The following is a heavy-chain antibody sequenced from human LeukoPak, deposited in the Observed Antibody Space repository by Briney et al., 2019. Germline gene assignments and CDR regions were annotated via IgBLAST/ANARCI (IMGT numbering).Heavy chain of an antibody. D-gene: IGHD3-22*01. V-gene: IGHV3-53*01. J-gene: IGHJ3*02. CDR2: MYSGGTT. CDR1: GFTVSSNY. CDR3: ARGGNYYDRSGYYSGQALDI. Sequence: GGSLRLSCAASGFTVSSNYMSWVRQAPGKGLEWVSVMYSGGTTYYADSVKGRFTLSRDKSENTLYLQMNSLRAQDTAVYYCARGGNYYDRSGYYSGQALDIWGQGTMVTVSS.